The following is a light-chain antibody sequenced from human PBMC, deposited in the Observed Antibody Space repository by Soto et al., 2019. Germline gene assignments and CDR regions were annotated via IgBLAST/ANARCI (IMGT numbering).Light chain of an antibody. CDR1: SSNIGAGYD. V-gene: IGLV1-40*01. Sequence: QSVLTQPPSVSGAPGQRVTIFCTGSSSNIGAGYDVHWYQQLPGTAPKLLIYGNSNRPSGVPDRFSGSKSGTSASLAITGLQSEDEADDYCQSYDSSLSVVFGGGTKRTVL. CDR3: QSYDSSLSVV. J-gene: IGLJ2*01. CDR2: GNS.